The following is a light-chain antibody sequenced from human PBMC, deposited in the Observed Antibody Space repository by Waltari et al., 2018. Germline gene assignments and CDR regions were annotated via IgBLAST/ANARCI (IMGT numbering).Light chain of an antibody. CDR1: TSNIGNNY. CDR2: RTD. CDR3: AAWDESLNAVL. Sequence: QSVLTQAPSASGAPGQRGTISCSGRTSNIGNNYVYWYQKLPGTAPKPLIRRTDERHSGVPDRFSASKSGTSASLAISGLQSDDEASYFCAAWDESLNAVLFGGGTKLTVL. V-gene: IGLV1-47*01. J-gene: IGLJ2*01.